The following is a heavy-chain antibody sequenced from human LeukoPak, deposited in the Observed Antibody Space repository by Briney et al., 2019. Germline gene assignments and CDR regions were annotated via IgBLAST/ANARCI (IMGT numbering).Heavy chain of an antibody. CDR1: GFTFSTYD. Sequence: GGSLRLSCAASGFTFSTYDMHWVRQPTGKGLEWVSTIGTAGDTNYPGSVKDRFPISRDNAKNSLYLQMDSLRAGDTAVYYFAILVVGEAHDGFDIWGQGTMVTVSS. CDR2: IGTAGDT. V-gene: IGHV3-13*04. J-gene: IGHJ3*02. CDR3: AILVVGEAHDGFDI. D-gene: IGHD1-26*01.